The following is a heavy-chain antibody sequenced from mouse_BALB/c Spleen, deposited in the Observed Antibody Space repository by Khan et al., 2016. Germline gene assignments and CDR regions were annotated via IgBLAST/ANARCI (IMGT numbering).Heavy chain of an antibody. D-gene: IGHD2-5*01. J-gene: IGHJ4*01. V-gene: IGHV3-8*02. CDR3: ARYDCSTYVVGMDY. Sequence: EVELVESGPSLVKLSQTLSLTCLVTGDSITSGYWNWIRQFPGNKLEYMGYISHSGSTYYNPSLKSRISITRDTSKNQYYLQLNSVTTEDTSTYYLARYDCSTYVVGMDYWGKGTSVTVSS. CDR1: GDSITSGY. CDR2: ISHSGST.